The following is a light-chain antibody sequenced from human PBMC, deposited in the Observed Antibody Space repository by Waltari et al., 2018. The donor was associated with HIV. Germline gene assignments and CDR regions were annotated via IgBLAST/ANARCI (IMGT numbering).Light chain of an antibody. Sequence: IQLTQSPPSLSASVGDRVTIPCRASQDINTRLAWYQQKPGQAPNLVIYASSRLQSGVPSSFSGIGSGTFFTLTIDDFQTDDSATYYCQHGIDFPLSFGGGTKVEI. J-gene: IGKJ4*01. CDR2: ASS. CDR1: QDINTR. V-gene: IGKV1-12*01. CDR3: QHGIDFPLS.